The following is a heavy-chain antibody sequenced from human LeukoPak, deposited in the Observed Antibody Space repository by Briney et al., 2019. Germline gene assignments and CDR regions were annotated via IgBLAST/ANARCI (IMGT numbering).Heavy chain of an antibody. CDR2: IWYDGIDT. J-gene: IGHJ4*02. CDR1: GFTFSSYG. CDR3: ARGGSYFDY. V-gene: IGHV3-33*01. Sequence: GGSLRLSCAASGFTFSSYGMHWVRQAPGKGLEWVAVIWYDGIDTFYADSVKGRFTISRDNSKNTVDLQMNSLRAEDTAVYYCARGGSYFDYWGQGTLVTVSS. D-gene: IGHD1-26*01.